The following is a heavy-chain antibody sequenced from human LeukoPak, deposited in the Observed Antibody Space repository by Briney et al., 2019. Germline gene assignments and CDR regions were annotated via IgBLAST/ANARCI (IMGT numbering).Heavy chain of an antibody. CDR1: GFTFSRYV. CDR2: VSGSGGST. J-gene: IGHJ4*02. CDR3: AKEGYGPIDY. D-gene: IGHD2-15*01. V-gene: IGHV3-23*01. Sequence: GGSLRLSCAASGFTFSRYVMSWVRQAPGKGPEWVSTVSGSGGSTYYADSVKGRFTISRDNSKNTLYLQMNNLRAEDTVVYYCAKEGYGPIDYWGQGNLVTVSS.